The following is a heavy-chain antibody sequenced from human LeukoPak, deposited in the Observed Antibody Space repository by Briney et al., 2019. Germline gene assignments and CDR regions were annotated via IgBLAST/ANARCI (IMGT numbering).Heavy chain of an antibody. CDR1: GGTFSSYA. D-gene: IGHD3-3*01. CDR2: IIPIFGTA. Sequence: ASVKVSCKASGGTFSSYAISWVRQAPGQGLESMGGIIPIFGTANYAQKFQGRVTITTDESTSTAYMELSSLRSEDTAVYYCATYDFWSGSYYYYMDVWGKGTTVTVSS. CDR3: ATYDFWSGSYYYYMDV. J-gene: IGHJ6*03. V-gene: IGHV1-69*05.